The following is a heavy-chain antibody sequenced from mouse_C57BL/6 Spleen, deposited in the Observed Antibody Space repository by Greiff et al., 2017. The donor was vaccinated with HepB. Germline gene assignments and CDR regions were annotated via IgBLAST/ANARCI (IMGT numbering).Heavy chain of an antibody. D-gene: IGHD1-2*01. V-gene: IGHV5-6*01. CDR1: GFTFSSYG. Sequence: EVQLVESGGDLVKPGGSLKLSCAASGFTFSSYGMSWVRQTPDKRLEWVATISSGGSYTYYPDSVKGRYTISRDNAKTTLYLQMSSLKSEDTAMYYCARHATITEYYMDYWGQGTTLTVAS. J-gene: IGHJ2*01. CDR2: ISSGGSYT. CDR3: ARHATITEYYMDY.